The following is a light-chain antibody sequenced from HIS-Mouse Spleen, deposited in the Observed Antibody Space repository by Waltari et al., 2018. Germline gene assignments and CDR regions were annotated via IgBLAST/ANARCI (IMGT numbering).Light chain of an antibody. CDR2: EDS. J-gene: IGLJ2*01. CDR1: NIGSKS. Sequence: SYVLTQPPSVSVAPGKTARITCGGNNIGSKSGHWYQQKPGQAPELAINEDSKRPSGIPARFSGSSSGTIATLTISGAQVEDEADYYCYSTDSSGNHRVFGGGTKLTVL. CDR3: YSTDSSGNHRV. V-gene: IGLV3-10*01.